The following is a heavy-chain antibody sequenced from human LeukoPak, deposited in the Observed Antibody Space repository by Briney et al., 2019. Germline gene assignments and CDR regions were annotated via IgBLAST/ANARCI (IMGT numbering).Heavy chain of an antibody. Sequence: SETLSLTCTVSGGSISRPSYYWGWIRQPPGKGLEWIGSIYYSGSTYYNPSLKTRVTISVDTSKNQFSLKLSSVTAADTAVYYCARHEQWLGYLDPWGQGTLVTVSS. CDR3: ARHEQWLGYLDP. V-gene: IGHV4-39*01. CDR2: IYYSGST. J-gene: IGHJ5*02. D-gene: IGHD6-19*01. CDR1: GGSISRPSYY.